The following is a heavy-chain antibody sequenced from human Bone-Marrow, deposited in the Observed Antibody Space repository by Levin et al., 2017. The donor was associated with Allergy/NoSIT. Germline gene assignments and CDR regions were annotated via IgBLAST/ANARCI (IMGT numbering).Heavy chain of an antibody. V-gene: IGHV3-23*01. CDR3: AKHRDFYGSASLGN. D-gene: IGHD3-10*01. CDR2: ISGSGDST. Sequence: ETLSLTCAASGCTFSNYAMSWVRQAPGKGLEWVSGISGSGDSTYDGDSVKGRFTISRDNSKNTLYLQMNSLRAEDTAVYYCAKHRDFYGSASLGNWGQGTLVTGSS. J-gene: IGHJ4*02. CDR1: GCTFSNYA.